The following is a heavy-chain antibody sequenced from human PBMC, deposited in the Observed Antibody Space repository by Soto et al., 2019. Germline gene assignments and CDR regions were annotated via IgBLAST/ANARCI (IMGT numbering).Heavy chain of an antibody. J-gene: IGHJ6*02. D-gene: IGHD3-16*01. CDR3: ASNYAYAEGYYWYGIDV. Sequence: EVQLVESGGGLVLPGGSLRLSCAASGFTFSRYWMHWVRQAPGKGLVWVSRISSYGSDTHYADSVKGRFTISRDNAKNTLYLQMNSLRADDTAVYYCASNYAYAEGYYWYGIDVWGQGTTVPVSS. CDR2: ISSYGSDT. CDR1: GFTFSRYW. V-gene: IGHV3-74*01.